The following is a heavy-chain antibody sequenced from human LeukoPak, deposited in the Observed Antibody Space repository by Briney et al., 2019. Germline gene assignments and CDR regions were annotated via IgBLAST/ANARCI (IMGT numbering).Heavy chain of an antibody. D-gene: IGHD1-7*01. CDR3: ARGATDTTRWFAP. CDR1: GFNFGSYG. CDR2: ISSSSSYI. J-gene: IGHJ5*02. V-gene: IGHV3-21*01. Sequence: GGSLRLSCGASGFNFGSYGMYWVRQAPGKGLEWVSSISSSSSYIYYADSVKGRFTISRDNAKNSLYLQMNDLRAEDTATYYCARGATDTTRWFAPWGQGTLVTVSS.